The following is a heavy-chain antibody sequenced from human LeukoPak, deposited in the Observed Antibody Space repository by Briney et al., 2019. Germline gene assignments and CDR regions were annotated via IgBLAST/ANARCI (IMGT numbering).Heavy chain of an antibody. V-gene: IGHV1-18*01. CDR2: ISAYDGNT. Sequence: ASVKVSCKASGGTFSSYAISWVRQAPGQGLEWMGWISAYDGNTDYAQNLQGRVTMTTDTSTSTAYMELRSLRSDDTAVYYCARAVRGYSYAYLPYWGQGTLVTVSS. CDR3: ARAVRGYSYAYLPY. D-gene: IGHD5-18*01. CDR1: GGTFSSYA. J-gene: IGHJ4*02.